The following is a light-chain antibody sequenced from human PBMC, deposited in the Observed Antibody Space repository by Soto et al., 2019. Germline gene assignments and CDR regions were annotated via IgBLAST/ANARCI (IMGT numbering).Light chain of an antibody. Sequence: DIQMTQSPSTLSASVGDRVSITCRASQSISTWLAWYQQKPGKAPKLLIYKASSLQSGVSSRFSGSGSGTEFTLTISSLQPDDFATYYCQQYNNYLLTFGGGTKVDIK. V-gene: IGKV1-5*03. J-gene: IGKJ4*01. CDR1: QSISTW. CDR2: KAS. CDR3: QQYNNYLLT.